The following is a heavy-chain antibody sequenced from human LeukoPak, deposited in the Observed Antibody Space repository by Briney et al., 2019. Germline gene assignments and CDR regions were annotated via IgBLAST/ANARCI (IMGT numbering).Heavy chain of an antibody. CDR3: ARRMTRGVITSPFYS. D-gene: IGHD3-10*01. V-gene: IGHV5-51*01. CDR1: GYSFTNYW. CDR2: IYPGDSDT. J-gene: IGHJ4*02. Sequence: GESLKISCTGSGYSFTNYWIGWVRQMPGKGLELMGLIYPGDSDTTYSPSFQGQVTISADKSISTAYLQWSSLKASDTAMYYCARRMTRGVITSPFYSWGQRTLVSVSS.